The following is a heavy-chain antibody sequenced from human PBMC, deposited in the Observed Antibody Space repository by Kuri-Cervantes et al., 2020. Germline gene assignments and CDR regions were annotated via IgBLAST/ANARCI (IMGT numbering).Heavy chain of an antibody. CDR1: GYSISSAYY. CDR2: IYQSGSA. J-gene: IGHJ5*02. CDR3: ARAVARVFDP. Sequence: SQTLSLTCAISGYSISSAYYWGWIRQPPGKGLEWIGSIYQSGSAYYNPSLQSRVTISVDTSKNQFSLQLNSVTPEDTAVYYCARAVARVFDPWGQGTLVTVSS. D-gene: IGHD6-19*01. V-gene: IGHV4-38-2*01.